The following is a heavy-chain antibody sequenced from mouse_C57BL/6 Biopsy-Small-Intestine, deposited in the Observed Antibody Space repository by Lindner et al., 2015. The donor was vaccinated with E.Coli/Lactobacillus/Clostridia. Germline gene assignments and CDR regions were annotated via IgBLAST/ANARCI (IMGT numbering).Heavy chain of an antibody. CDR2: INPSTGGT. D-gene: IGHD1-1*01. J-gene: IGHJ1*03. CDR3: TTPPFYYYGSGYWYFDV. CDR1: GYSFTGYY. Sequence: VQLQESGPELVKPGASVKISCKASGYSFTGYYMNWVKQSPEKSLEWIGEINPSTGGTTYNQKFKAKATLTVDKSSSTAYMELARLTSEDTAVYYCTTPPFYYYGSGYWYFDVWGTGTTVTVSS. V-gene: IGHV1-42*01.